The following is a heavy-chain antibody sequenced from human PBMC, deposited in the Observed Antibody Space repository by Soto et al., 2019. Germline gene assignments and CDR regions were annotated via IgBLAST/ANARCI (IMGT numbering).Heavy chain of an antibody. J-gene: IGHJ4*02. D-gene: IGHD3-10*01. V-gene: IGHV4-34*01. CDR1: GGSFSGSY. CDR2: INHSGST. Sequence: SETLSLTCAVYGGSFSGSYWSWIRQPPGKGLEWIGEINHSGSTNYNPSLKSRVTISVDTSKNQFSLKLSSVTAADTALYYCARGTMVRGVIMGFFDYWGQGTLVTVS. CDR3: ARGTMVRGVIMGFFDY.